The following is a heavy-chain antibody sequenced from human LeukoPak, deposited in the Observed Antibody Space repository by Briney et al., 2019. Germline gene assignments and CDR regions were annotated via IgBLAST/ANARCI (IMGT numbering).Heavy chain of an antibody. CDR3: ARLYFHRVRRMVRGRDYYMDV. J-gene: IGHJ6*03. D-gene: IGHD3-10*01. CDR1: GGSISTSNYY. CDR2: IFYSGST. V-gene: IGHV4-39*07. Sequence: SETLSLTCTVSGGSISTSNYYWGWIRQPPGKGLEWIGNIFYSGSTYYSPSLRSRVTISLDTSRNQFSLKLNSVTAADTAVYYCARLYFHRVRRMVRGRDYYMDVWGKGTTVTISS.